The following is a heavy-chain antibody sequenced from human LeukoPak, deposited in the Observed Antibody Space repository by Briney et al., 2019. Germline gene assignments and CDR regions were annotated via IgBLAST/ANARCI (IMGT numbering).Heavy chain of an antibody. J-gene: IGHJ6*02. CDR2: INHSGST. CDR1: GGSFSGYY. D-gene: IGHD3-10*01. CDR3: ARGSDGGYYYGMDV. V-gene: IGHV4-34*01. Sequence: SETLSLTCAVYGGSFSGYYWSWIRQPPGKGLEWIGEINHSGSTNYNPSLKSRVTISVDTSKNQFSLKLSSVTAADTAVYYCARGSDGGYYYGMDVWGQGTTVTVSS.